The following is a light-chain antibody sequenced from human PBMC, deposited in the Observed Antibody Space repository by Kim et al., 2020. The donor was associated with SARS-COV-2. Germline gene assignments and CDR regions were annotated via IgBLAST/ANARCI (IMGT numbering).Light chain of an antibody. Sequence: QSALTQPASVSGSPGQSITISCTGTSSDVGGYKYVSWYQQHPDKAPKLMIYDVSNRPSGVSNRFSGSKSGNTASLTISGLQAEDEADYYCSSYTSSSTLVFGTGTKVTVL. J-gene: IGLJ1*01. CDR1: SSDVGGYKY. V-gene: IGLV2-14*03. CDR3: SSYTSSSTLV. CDR2: DVS.